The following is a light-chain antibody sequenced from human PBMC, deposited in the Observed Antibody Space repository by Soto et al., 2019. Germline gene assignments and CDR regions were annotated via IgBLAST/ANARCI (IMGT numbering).Light chain of an antibody. CDR2: EVT. V-gene: IGLV2-23*02. CDR1: SSDVGNYNL. CDR3: SSYAGSGTWV. Sequence: QSALTQPASVSGSPGQSITISCTGTSSDVGNYNLVSWYQQHPGKAPKVMIFEVTKRPSGVSNRFSGSKSGNTASLTISGLQAEDEADYYCSSYAGSGTWVFGGGTKLTVL. J-gene: IGLJ3*02.